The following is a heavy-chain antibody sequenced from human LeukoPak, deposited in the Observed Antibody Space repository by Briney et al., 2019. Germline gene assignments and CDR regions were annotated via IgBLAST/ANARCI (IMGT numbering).Heavy chain of an antibody. CDR1: GFTFSSYE. CDR2: ISSSGSSI. CDR3: ATLYGSGSPFQY. J-gene: IGHJ4*02. Sequence: GGSLRLSCAASGFTFSSYEMNWVRQAPGKGLERVSYISSSGSSISYADSVKGRFTISRDNAKNSLYLQMNSLRAEDTAVYYCATLYGSGSPFQYWGQGTLVTVSS. V-gene: IGHV3-48*03. D-gene: IGHD3-10*01.